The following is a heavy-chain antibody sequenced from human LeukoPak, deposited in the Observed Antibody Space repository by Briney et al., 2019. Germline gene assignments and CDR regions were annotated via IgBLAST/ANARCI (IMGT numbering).Heavy chain of an antibody. D-gene: IGHD3-22*01. CDR3: ARDYYYDSSGYFDY. J-gene: IGHJ4*02. CDR1: GFTFSDYY. Sequence: GGSLRLSCAASGFTFSDYYMSWIRQAPGKGLEWVSYISSSGSTIYYADSVKGRFTISRDNAKNSLYLHMNSLRAEDTAVYYCARDYYYDSSGYFDYWGQGTLVTVSS. CDR2: ISSSGSTI. V-gene: IGHV3-11*01.